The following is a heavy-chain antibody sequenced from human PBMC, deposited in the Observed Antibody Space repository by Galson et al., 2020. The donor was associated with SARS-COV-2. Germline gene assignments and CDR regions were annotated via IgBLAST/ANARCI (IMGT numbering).Heavy chain of an antibody. Sequence: SETLSLTCTVSGGSISSYYWSWIRQPPGKGLEWIGYIYYSGSTNYNPSLKSRVTISVDTSKNQFSLKLSSVTAADTAVYYCARAGRYYDFWSGYLRNWFDPWGQGTLVTVSS. CDR2: IYYSGST. V-gene: IGHV4-59*01. D-gene: IGHD3-3*01. J-gene: IGHJ5*02. CDR3: ARAGRYYDFWSGYLRNWFDP. CDR1: GGSISSYY.